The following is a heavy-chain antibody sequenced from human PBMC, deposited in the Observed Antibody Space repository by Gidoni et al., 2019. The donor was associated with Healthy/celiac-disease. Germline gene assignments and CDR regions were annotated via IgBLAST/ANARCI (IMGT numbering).Heavy chain of an antibody. CDR1: GFTLSSYA. J-gene: IGHJ4*02. D-gene: IGHD4-17*01. Sequence: EVQLLESGGGLVQPGGSLRLSCAASGFTLSSYAMGWVRQAPGKGLEWAAAIMGRGGRTYYAASVKGRFTISRDNSKNTLYLQMNSLRAEDTAVYYCAKDADDYGDPISPFDYWGQGTLVTVSS. V-gene: IGHV3-23*01. CDR3: AKDADDYGDPISPFDY. CDR2: IMGRGGRT.